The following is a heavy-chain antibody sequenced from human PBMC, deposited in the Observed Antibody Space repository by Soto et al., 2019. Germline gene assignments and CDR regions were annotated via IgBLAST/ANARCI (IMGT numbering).Heavy chain of an antibody. CDR2: IYYSGST. J-gene: IGHJ3*02. D-gene: IGHD2-21*02. V-gene: IGHV4-59*01. Sequence: SETLSLTCTVSGGSISSYYWSWIRQPPGKGLEWIGYIYYSGSTNYNPSLKSRVTISVDTSKNQFSLKLSSVTAADTAVYYCARELAYCGGDCYSEAFDIWGQGTMVTVSS. CDR1: GGSISSYY. CDR3: ARELAYCGGDCYSEAFDI.